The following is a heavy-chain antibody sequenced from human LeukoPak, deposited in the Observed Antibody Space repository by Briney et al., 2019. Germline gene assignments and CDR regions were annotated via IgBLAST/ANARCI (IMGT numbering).Heavy chain of an antibody. CDR2: ISSSSTYI. V-gene: IGHV3-21*01. J-gene: IGHJ4*02. Sequence: GGSLRLSCAASGFTLSTYSMNWVRQAPGKGLEWVSSISSSSTYIYYADSVKGRFTISRDNAKNSLYLQMNSLRAEDTAVYYCARELYYGSGNYYNTFDYWGQGILVTVSS. D-gene: IGHD3-10*01. CDR3: ARELYYGSGNYYNTFDY. CDR1: GFTLSTYS.